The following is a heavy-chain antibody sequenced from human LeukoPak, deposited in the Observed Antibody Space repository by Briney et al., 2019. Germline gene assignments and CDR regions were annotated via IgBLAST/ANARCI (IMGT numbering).Heavy chain of an antibody. Sequence: GGSLRLSCAASGFTFDDYGMSWVRQAPGKGLEWVSGINWNGGSTGYADSVKGRFTISRDNRQDSLYLQMNSLTTEDSAIYYCVKEKNCGRECYFFDSWGQGALVTVSS. CDR2: INWNGGST. J-gene: IGHJ4*02. V-gene: IGHV3-20*04. D-gene: IGHD2-21*01. CDR1: GFTFDDYG. CDR3: VKEKNCGRECYFFDS.